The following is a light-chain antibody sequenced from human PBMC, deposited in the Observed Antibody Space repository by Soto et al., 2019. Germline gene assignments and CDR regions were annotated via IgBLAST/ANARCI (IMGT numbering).Light chain of an antibody. Sequence: EIVLTQSPATLSLSPGERATLSCRASQSVSSSLGWYQQKPGQPPRLLIYDASKRVTGIPARFSGSGSGTDFTLAISSLEPEDFAVYFCQQRTDAWTFGQGTKVDIK. CDR3: QQRTDAWT. CDR1: QSVSSS. CDR2: DAS. J-gene: IGKJ1*01. V-gene: IGKV3-11*01.